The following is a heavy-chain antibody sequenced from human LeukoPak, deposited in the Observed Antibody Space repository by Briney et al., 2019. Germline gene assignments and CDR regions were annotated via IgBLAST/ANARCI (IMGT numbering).Heavy chain of an antibody. J-gene: IGHJ4*02. CDR2: ISAYNGNT. CDR1: GYTFTSYG. Sequence: ASVKVSCKASGYTFTSYGISWVRQAPGQGLEWMGWISAYNGNTNYAQKLQGRVTMTTDTSTSTAYMELRSLRSDDTAVYYCALTYGSGSYYPDFDYWGQGTLVTVSS. D-gene: IGHD3-10*01. V-gene: IGHV1-18*01. CDR3: ALTYGSGSYYPDFDY.